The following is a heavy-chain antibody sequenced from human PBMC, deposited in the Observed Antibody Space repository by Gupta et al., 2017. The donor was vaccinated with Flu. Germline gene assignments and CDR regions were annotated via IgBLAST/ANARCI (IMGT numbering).Heavy chain of an antibody. D-gene: IGHD4-4*01. CDR2: IIPIFGTA. J-gene: IGHJ6*03. V-gene: IGHV1-69*06. CDR1: SYA. CDR3: ARGPDSHRYYYMDV. Sequence: SYAISWGRQAPGQGLEWMGGIIPIFGTANYAQKVQGRVTITADKSTSTAYMELSSLRSEDTAVYYCARGPDSHRYYYMDVWGKGTTVTVSS.